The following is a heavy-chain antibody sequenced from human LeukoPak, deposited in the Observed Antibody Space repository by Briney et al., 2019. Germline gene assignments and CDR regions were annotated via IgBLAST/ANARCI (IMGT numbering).Heavy chain of an antibody. CDR3: AKSSYCGGDCYWGLFDS. D-gene: IGHD2-21*02. V-gene: IGHV3-21*01. Sequence: GGSLRLSCVTSGFSFSSYGMKWVRQAPGKGLEWVSSISSSSDYIYYSDSVKGRFTVSRDNTDNSMSLQMNSLRADDTAVYYCAKSSYCGGDCYWGLFDSWGQGTLVTVSS. J-gene: IGHJ4*02. CDR1: GFSFSSYG. CDR2: ISSSSDYI.